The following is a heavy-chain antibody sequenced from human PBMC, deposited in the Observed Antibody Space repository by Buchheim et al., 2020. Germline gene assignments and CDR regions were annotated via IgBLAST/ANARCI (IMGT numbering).Heavy chain of an antibody. CDR2: VGRGGTP. Sequence: EVQLLESGGDLVQPGGSLRLSCAASAFTLSSSAMRWVRQAPGKGLEWISTVGRGGTPYYADSVKGRFTISRDNSKNTLYLQMNSLRAEDTAIYYCARGSGYYFDFWGTGTL. CDR3: ARGSGYYFDF. J-gene: IGHJ4*02. V-gene: IGHV3-23*01. CDR1: AFTLSSSA.